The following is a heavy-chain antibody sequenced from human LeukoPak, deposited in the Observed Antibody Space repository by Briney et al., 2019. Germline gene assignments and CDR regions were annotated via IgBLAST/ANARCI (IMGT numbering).Heavy chain of an antibody. CDR1: GFIFSSYW. CDR2: IKQDGSEK. CDR3: AKDRIVGRSRYSDY. J-gene: IGHJ4*02. D-gene: IGHD1-26*01. V-gene: IGHV3-7*01. Sequence: GGPLRLSCEASGFIFSSYWMSWVRQAPGKGLEWVANIKQDGSEKKYLDSVKGRFTISRDNAKNSMYLQMNSLRGKDTAVYYCAKDRIVGRSRYSDYWGQGTLVTVSS.